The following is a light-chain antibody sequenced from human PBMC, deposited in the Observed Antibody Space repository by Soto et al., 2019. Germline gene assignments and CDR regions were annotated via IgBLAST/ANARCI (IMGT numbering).Light chain of an antibody. V-gene: IGKV1D-13*01. CDR1: QGITSA. Sequence: AIQLTQSPSSLSASVGDRVTMTCRASQGITSALAWYQQRPTKAPKLLVFGDSSLESGVPSRFSGSGSGTEFTLTVSNLQPEDFATYYCQQFYHYSYSFGQGTKLEI. CDR2: GDS. J-gene: IGKJ2*03. CDR3: QQFYHYSYS.